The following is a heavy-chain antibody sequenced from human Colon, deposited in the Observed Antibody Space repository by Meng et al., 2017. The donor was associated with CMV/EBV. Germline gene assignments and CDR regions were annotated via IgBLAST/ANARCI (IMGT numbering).Heavy chain of an antibody. CDR2: ISFDGRSK. V-gene: IGHV3-30*04. CDR1: GFTFSNSG. J-gene: IGHJ4*02. CDR3: ARVCDYPGVYFDY. D-gene: IGHD4-17*01. Sequence: GESLKISCAASGFTFSNSGLHWVRQAPGKGLEWVALISFDGRSKYYADSVKGRFTVSRDNSKNTLFLQMNSLRVEDTSVYYCARVCDYPGVYFDYWGQGMLVTVSS.